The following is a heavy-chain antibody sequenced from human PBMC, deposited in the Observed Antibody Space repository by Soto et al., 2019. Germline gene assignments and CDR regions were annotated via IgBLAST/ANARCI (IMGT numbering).Heavy chain of an antibody. CDR1: GFTFRSYA. J-gene: IGHJ4*02. CDR2: ISYDGSNK. Sequence: GGSLRLSCEASGFTFRSYAMHWVRQAQGKGLELVAIISYDGSNKYYGESVKGRFTISRDNSKNTVSLQMSSLSVDDTAVYYCSRDLSRGSTMIGLDIHFWGQGTPVTVSS. D-gene: IGHD3-22*01. V-gene: IGHV3-30*04. CDR3: SRDLSRGSTMIGLDIHF.